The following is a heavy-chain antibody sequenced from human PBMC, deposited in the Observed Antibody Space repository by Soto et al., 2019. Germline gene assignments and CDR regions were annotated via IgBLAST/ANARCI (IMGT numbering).Heavy chain of an antibody. D-gene: IGHD3-3*01. V-gene: IGHV3-7*01. J-gene: IGHJ4*02. CDR2: IKQDGSEK. CDR1: GFTFSSYW. Sequence: GGSLRLSCAASGFTFSSYWMSWVRQAPGKGLEWVANIKQDGSEKYYVDSVKGRFTISRDNAKNSLYLQMNSLRAEDTAVYYCARSDYDFWSGYYNYWGQGTLVTVS. CDR3: ARSDYDFWSGYYNY.